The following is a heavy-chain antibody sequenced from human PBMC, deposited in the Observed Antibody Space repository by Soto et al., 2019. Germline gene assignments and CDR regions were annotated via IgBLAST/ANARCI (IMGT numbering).Heavy chain of an antibody. J-gene: IGHJ4*02. CDR1: GGTFSSYA. V-gene: IGHV1-69*13. Sequence: SVKVSCKASGGTFSSYAISWVRQAPGQGLEWMGGIIPIFGTANYAQKFQGRVPIPADESTSTAYMELSSLRSEDTAVYYCARNSAARPYHPMDYWGQGTLVTVSS. D-gene: IGHD6-6*01. CDR3: ARNSAARPYHPMDY. CDR2: IIPIFGTA.